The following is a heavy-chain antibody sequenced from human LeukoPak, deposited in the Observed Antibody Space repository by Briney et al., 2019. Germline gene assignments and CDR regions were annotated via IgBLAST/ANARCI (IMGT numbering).Heavy chain of an antibody. Sequence: SETLSLTCTVSGGSISSSSYYRGWIRQPPGKGLEWIGSIYYSGSTYYNPSLKSRVTISVDTSKNQFSLKLSSVTAADTAVYYCARIELGAAAGKDYYYMDVWGKGTTVTVSS. J-gene: IGHJ6*03. CDR3: ARIELGAAAGKDYYYMDV. D-gene: IGHD6-13*01. CDR2: IYYSGST. CDR1: GGSISSSSYY. V-gene: IGHV4-39*01.